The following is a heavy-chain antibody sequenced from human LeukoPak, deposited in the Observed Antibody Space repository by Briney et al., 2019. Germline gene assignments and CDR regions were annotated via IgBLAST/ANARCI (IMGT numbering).Heavy chain of an antibody. Sequence: GSLRLSCAASGFTFSSYAMSWIRQPPGKGLEWIGEINHSGSTNYNPSLKSRVTISVDTSKDQFSLKLSSVTAADTAVYYCARGRITMVRGVFHYYYYYGMDVWGQGTTVTVSS. V-gene: IGHV4-34*01. CDR1: GFTFSSYA. D-gene: IGHD3-10*01. CDR3: ARGRITMVRGVFHYYYYYGMDV. J-gene: IGHJ6*02. CDR2: INHSGST.